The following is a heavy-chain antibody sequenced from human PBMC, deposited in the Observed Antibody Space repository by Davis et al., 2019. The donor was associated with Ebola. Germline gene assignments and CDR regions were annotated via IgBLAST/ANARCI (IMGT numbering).Heavy chain of an antibody. CDR1: GYTFTSYG. V-gene: IGHV1-46*01. Sequence: ASVKVSCKASGYTFTSYGISWVRQAPGQGLEWMGIINPSGGSTSYAQKFQGRVTMTRDTSTSTVYMELSSLRSEDTAVYYCARQYSGSYSDFDYWGQGTLVTVSS. CDR2: INPSGGST. J-gene: IGHJ4*02. CDR3: ARQYSGSYSDFDY. D-gene: IGHD1-26*01.